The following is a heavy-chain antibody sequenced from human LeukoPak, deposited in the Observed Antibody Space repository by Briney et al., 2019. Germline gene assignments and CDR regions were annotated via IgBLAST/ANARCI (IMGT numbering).Heavy chain of an antibody. CDR3: ACLTTADAFDI. CDR2: INHSGGT. D-gene: IGHD3-22*01. J-gene: IGHJ3*02. CDR1: GGSFSGYY. V-gene: IGHV4-34*01. Sequence: SETLSLTFAGYGGSFSGYYWSWIRQPPGKGLEWIGEINHSGGTNYNPSLKSRVTISVDTSKNQFSLKLSSVTAADTAVYYCACLTTADAFDIWGQGTMVTVSS.